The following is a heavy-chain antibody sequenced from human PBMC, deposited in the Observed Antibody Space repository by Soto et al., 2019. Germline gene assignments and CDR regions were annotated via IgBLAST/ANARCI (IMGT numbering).Heavy chain of an antibody. D-gene: IGHD4-17*01. CDR2: ISSSSSTI. V-gene: IGHV3-48*01. Sequence: LRLSCAASGFTFSSYSMNWVRQAPGKGLEWVSYISSSSSTIYYADSVKGRFTISRDNAKNSLYLQMNSLRAEDTAVYYCARIGRLRWGDYWGQGTLVTVSS. CDR1: GFTFSSYS. CDR3: ARIGRLRWGDY. J-gene: IGHJ4*02.